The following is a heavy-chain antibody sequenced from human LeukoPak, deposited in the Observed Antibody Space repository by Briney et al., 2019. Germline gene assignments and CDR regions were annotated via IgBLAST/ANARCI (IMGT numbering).Heavy chain of an antibody. D-gene: IGHD3-10*01. CDR1: GFTFRDFW. Sequence: GGSLRLSCAASGFTFRDFWMHWVRQVPGKGLVWVSRMNPEGTDTFYADSVKGRFTISRDNAKNSLYLQMNSLRAEDTALYYCAKDSDYFGSGSYYNFWDVWGQGTTVIVSS. V-gene: IGHV3-74*01. CDR3: AKDSDYFGSGSYYNFWDV. J-gene: IGHJ6*02. CDR2: MNPEGTDT.